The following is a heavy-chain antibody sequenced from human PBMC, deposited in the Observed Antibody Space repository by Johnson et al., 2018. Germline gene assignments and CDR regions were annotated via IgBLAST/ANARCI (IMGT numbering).Heavy chain of an antibody. CDR1: GYTFTSYD. CDR2: MNPNSGNT. Sequence: VQLVESGAEVKKPGASVKVSCKASGYTFTSYDVNWVRQATGQGLEWMGWMNPNSGNTGYAQKFQGRVTMTRNTAMSTAYMELSSLRSEDTAVYYCAKASSSWSYHYYMDVWGKGTTVTVSS. V-gene: IGHV1-8*01. J-gene: IGHJ6*03. CDR3: AKASSSWSYHYYMDV. D-gene: IGHD6-13*01.